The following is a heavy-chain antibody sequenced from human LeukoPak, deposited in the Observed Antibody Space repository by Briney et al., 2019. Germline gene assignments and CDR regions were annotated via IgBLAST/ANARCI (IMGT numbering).Heavy chain of an antibody. V-gene: IGHV3-9*01. Sequence: GGSLRLSCTASGFTFDDYAMHWVRHAPGKGLDWVSGISWNSGDIVYADSVKGRFTISGDNAENSLYLQMNSLTSEDTALYYCAKSRYYDILTGQTYYFDYWGQGTLVTVSS. CDR1: GFTFDDYA. J-gene: IGHJ4*02. D-gene: IGHD3-9*01. CDR2: ISWNSGDI. CDR3: AKSRYYDILTGQTYYFDY.